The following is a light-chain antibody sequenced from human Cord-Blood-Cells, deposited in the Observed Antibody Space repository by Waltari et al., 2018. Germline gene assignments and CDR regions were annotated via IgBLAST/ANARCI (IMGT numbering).Light chain of an antibody. CDR2: GAS. Sequence: EIVLTQSPGTLALSPGERATLPCRPSQSVSSSYLAWYQQKPGQAPRLLIYGASSRATGIPDRFSGSGSGTDFTLTISRLEPEDFAVYYCQQYGSSTGWTFGQGTKVEIK. V-gene: IGKV3-20*01. CDR1: QSVSSSY. CDR3: QQYGSSTGWT. J-gene: IGKJ1*01.